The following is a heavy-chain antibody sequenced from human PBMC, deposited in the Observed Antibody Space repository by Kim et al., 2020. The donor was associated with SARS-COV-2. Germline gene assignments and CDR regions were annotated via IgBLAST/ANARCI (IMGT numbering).Heavy chain of an antibody. CDR3: ARGVAATRQLWFDP. Sequence: SETLSLTCAVYGGSFSGYYWSWIRQPPGKGLEWIGEINHSGSTNYNPSLKSRVTISVDTSKNQFSLKLSSVTAADTAVYYCARGVAATRQLWFDPWGQGTLVTVSS. CDR2: INHSGST. CDR1: GGSFSGYY. V-gene: IGHV4-34*01. D-gene: IGHD2-15*01. J-gene: IGHJ5*02.